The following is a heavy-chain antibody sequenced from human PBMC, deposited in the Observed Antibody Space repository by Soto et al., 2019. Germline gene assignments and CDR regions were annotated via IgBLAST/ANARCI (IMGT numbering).Heavy chain of an antibody. CDR2: IGTAGDT. CDR3: AKGLNAGNTYWYFDL. D-gene: IGHD3-22*01. Sequence: EVQLVESGGGLLQPWGSLRLSCAASGVTFSSYDMHWVRQATGKGLEWVSAIGTAGDTYYPGSVKGRFTMSRENAKNSLYLQMNSLRAGDTAVSYCAKGLNAGNTYWYFDLWGRGPLDTVSS. J-gene: IGHJ2*01. CDR1: GVTFSSYD. V-gene: IGHV3-13*01.